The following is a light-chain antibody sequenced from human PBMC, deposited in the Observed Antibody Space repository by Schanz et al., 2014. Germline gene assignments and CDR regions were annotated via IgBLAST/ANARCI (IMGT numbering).Light chain of an antibody. Sequence: EILLTQSPATLSLSPGERATLSCRASQSISTYLAWYQHKPGQGPRLLISDASNRATGTPARFSGSGSGTDFTLTISSLEPEDFAVYYCQQRSNWRLTFGGGTKVEIK. J-gene: IGKJ4*01. CDR1: QSISTY. V-gene: IGKV3-11*01. CDR2: DAS. CDR3: QQRSNWRLT.